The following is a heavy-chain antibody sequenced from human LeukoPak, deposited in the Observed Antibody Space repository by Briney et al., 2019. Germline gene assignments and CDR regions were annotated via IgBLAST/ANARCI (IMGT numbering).Heavy chain of an antibody. CDR3: ARVNIGSGYYYDAFDI. Sequence: ASVKVSCKASGYTFTSYGISWVQQAPGQGLEWMGWISAYNGNTNYAQKLQGRVTKTTDTSTSTAYMELRSLRSDDTAVYYCARVNIGSGYYYDAFDIWGQGTMVTVSS. D-gene: IGHD3-22*01. CDR2: ISAYNGNT. CDR1: GYTFTSYG. V-gene: IGHV1-18*01. J-gene: IGHJ3*02.